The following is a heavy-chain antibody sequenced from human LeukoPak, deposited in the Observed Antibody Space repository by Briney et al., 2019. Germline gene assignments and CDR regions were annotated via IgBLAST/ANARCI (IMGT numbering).Heavy chain of an antibody. J-gene: IGHJ4*02. V-gene: IGHV3-23*01. CDR1: GFTFSTYV. Sequence: GGSLRLSCAASGFTFSTYVMNWFRQAPGKGLEWVSTISVGAEYIFYADSVEGRFTISRDDSNNALYLQMHSLRAEDTALYYCASGPPFLKYFEYWGQGTLVTVSS. CDR2: ISVGAEYI. D-gene: IGHD3-3*01. CDR3: ASGPPFLKYFEY.